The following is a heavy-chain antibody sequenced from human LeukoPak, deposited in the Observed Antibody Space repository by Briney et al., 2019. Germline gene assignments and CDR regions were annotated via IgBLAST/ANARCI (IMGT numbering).Heavy chain of an antibody. CDR3: ARERVIAAAGDGFDS. CDR1: GFTLSDYS. Sequence: GGSLRLSCAASGFTLSDYSMNWVRKAPGKGLEWVSYISSSSTTIFYADSVKGRFTISRDNAKNSLFLQMNGLRDEDTALYYCARERVIAAAGDGFDSWGQGTLVTVSS. V-gene: IGHV3-48*02. J-gene: IGHJ4*02. CDR2: ISSSSTTI. D-gene: IGHD2-21*01.